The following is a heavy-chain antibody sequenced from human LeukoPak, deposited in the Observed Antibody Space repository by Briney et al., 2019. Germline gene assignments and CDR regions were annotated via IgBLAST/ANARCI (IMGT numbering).Heavy chain of an antibody. CDR3: ARRAPGGAFDV. CDR2: IFHGGST. Sequence: PSDALTLASTISGDSISSSRYYCAWLRLPPGKKMKWIVSIFHGGSTSYNPSLKSRVATSVDTSKNQFSLKLSSVTAADTAVCYCARRAPGGAFDVWGPGTMVTVFS. D-gene: IGHD3-16*01. J-gene: IGHJ3*01. CDR1: GDSISSSRYY. V-gene: IGHV4-39*01.